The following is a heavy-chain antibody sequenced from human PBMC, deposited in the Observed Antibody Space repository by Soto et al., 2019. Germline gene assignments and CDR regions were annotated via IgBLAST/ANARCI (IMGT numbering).Heavy chain of an antibody. D-gene: IGHD6-19*01. V-gene: IGHV3-21*01. Sequence: EVQLVESGGGLVKPGGSLRLSCAASGFTFSSYSMNWVRQAPGKGLEWVSSISGSSSYIYYADSVKGRFTISRDNATNALYLQMNSLRAEDTAVYYCARDGVDSSGWYRHSDYWVQGTLVTVSS. CDR2: ISGSSSYI. CDR3: ARDGVDSSGWYRHSDY. J-gene: IGHJ4*02. CDR1: GFTFSSYS.